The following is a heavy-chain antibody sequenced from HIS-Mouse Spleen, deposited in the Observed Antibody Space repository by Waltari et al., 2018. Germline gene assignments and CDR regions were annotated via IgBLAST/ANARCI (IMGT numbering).Heavy chain of an antibody. D-gene: IGHD7-27*01. CDR2: SNPTRGGT. Sequence: QVQLVQSGAEVKKPEASVKVSCKASGYTFTGYYMHWVRQAPGQGLEWMGWSNPTRGGTNYAQKFQGRVTMTRDTSISTAYMELSRLRSDDTAVYYCARDLRLGNWFDPWGQGTLVTVSS. V-gene: IGHV1-2*02. CDR3: ARDLRLGNWFDP. CDR1: GYTFTGYY. J-gene: IGHJ5*02.